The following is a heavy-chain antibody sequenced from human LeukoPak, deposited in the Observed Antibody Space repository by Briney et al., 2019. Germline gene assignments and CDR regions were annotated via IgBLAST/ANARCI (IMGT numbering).Heavy chain of an antibody. D-gene: IGHD3-10*01. CDR3: ARVDRMVRGVYDP. Sequence: GSLRLSCAASGFTFSSYAMNWIRQPPGKGLEWIGSIYYSGSTYYNPSLKSRVTISVDTSKNQFSLKLSSVTAADTAVYYCARVDRMVRGVYDPWGQGTLVTVSS. V-gene: IGHV4-39*07. CDR2: IYYSGST. J-gene: IGHJ5*02. CDR1: GFTFSSYA.